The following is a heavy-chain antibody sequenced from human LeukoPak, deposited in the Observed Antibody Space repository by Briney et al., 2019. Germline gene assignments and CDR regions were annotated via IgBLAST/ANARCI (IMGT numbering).Heavy chain of an antibody. V-gene: IGHV1-69*05. CDR2: IIPIIGTA. J-gene: IGHJ4*02. D-gene: IGHD6-19*01. CDR1: GGTFSSYA. Sequence: GASVKVSCKASGGTFSSYAISWVRQAPGQGLEWMGGIIPIIGTANYAQKFQGRVTITTDGSTSTAYMELSSLRSEDTAVYYCARDSSGWYTAPAFDYWGQGTLVTVSS. CDR3: ARDSSGWYTAPAFDY.